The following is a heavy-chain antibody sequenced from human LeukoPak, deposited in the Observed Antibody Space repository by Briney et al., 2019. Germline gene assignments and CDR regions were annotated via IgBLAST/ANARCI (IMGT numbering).Heavy chain of an antibody. CDR1: GFTFDDYG. J-gene: IGHJ4*02. CDR3: ARVEGYYYDSSGYFVRPYYFDY. Sequence: PGGSLRLSCAASGFTFDDYGMSWVRQAPGKGLERVSGINWNGGSTGYADSVKGRFTISRDNAKNSLYQQMNSLRAEDTALYYCARVEGYYYDSSGYFVRPYYFDYWGQGTLVTVSS. V-gene: IGHV3-20*04. D-gene: IGHD3-22*01. CDR2: INWNGGST.